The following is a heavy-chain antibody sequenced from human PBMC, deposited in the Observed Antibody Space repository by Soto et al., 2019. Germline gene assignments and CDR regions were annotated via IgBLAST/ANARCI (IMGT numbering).Heavy chain of an antibody. V-gene: IGHV3-74*01. D-gene: IGHD2-21*01. CDR2: IKGDEITT. Sequence: GGSLRLSCAASGFTFSNYWIHWVRQAPGKGLVWVSRIKGDEITTNYADSVKGRFTISRDNAKKTLYLQMNSLTAADTAVYYCARDLENCGGECSSAFDIWGQGTMVTVSS. CDR1: GFTFSNYW. CDR3: ARDLENCGGECSSAFDI. J-gene: IGHJ3*02.